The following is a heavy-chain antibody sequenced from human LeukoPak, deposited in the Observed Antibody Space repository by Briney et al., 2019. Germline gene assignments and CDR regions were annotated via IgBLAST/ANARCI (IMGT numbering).Heavy chain of an antibody. CDR2: INSDGSST. Sequence: PGGSLRLSCAASGFTFSSYWMHWVRQAPGKGLVWVSRINSDGSSTSYADSVKGRFTISRDNAKNTLYLQMNSLRGEDTAVYYCARRGSAAAGDYWGQGTLVTVSS. CDR3: ARRGSAAAGDY. D-gene: IGHD6-13*01. J-gene: IGHJ4*02. CDR1: GFTFSSYW. V-gene: IGHV3-74*01.